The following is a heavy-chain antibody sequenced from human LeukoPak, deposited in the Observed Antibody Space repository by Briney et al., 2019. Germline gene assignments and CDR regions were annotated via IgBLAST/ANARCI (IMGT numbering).Heavy chain of an antibody. CDR3: ARRVWFGESVWFDP. Sequence: SETLSLTCTVSGGSISSYFWTWIRQPAGKGLEWIGRIYPSGNTNYNPSLKSRVSMSVDTSKNQFSLKLSSVTAADTAVYYCARRVWFGESVWFDPWGQGTLVTVSS. CDR2: IYPSGNT. D-gene: IGHD3-10*01. V-gene: IGHV4-4*07. CDR1: GGSISSYF. J-gene: IGHJ5*02.